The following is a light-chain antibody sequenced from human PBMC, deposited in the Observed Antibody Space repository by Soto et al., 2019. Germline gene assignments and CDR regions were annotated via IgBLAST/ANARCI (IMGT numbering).Light chain of an antibody. CDR3: QQRGNWPGT. CDR2: DAS. Sequence: EIVLTQSPATLSLSPGERATLSCRASQSVSSYLAWYQQQPGQAPRLLIYDASNRATGIPARFSGSGSGTDFTLTISSLEPEDFAVYYCQQRGNWPGTFGQGTKVEIK. V-gene: IGKV3-11*01. CDR1: QSVSSY. J-gene: IGKJ1*01.